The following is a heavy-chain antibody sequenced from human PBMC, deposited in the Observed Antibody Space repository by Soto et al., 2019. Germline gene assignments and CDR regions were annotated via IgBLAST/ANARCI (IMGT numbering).Heavy chain of an antibody. CDR3: ARAIPQLLRSAASSPDSL. CDR2: ISYDGSNK. CDR1: GFTFSSYA. D-gene: IGHD4-4*01. J-gene: IGHJ3*01. Sequence: GGSLSLSCAASGFTFSSYAMHWVRQAPGKGLEWVAVISYDGSNKYYADSVKGRFTISRDNSKNTLYLQMNSLRAEDTAVYYCARAIPQLLRSAASSPDSLWGQGTMVTVSS. V-gene: IGHV3-30-3*01.